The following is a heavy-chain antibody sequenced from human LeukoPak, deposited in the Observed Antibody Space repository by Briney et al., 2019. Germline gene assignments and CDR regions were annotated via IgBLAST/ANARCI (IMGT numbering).Heavy chain of an antibody. J-gene: IGHJ4*02. Sequence: ASVKVSCKASGYTFTSYVISWVRQAPAQGLAWMGWISAYNGNTKYAQNLQGRVTMTSDTSTSTAYMELRSLRSDDTVVYYCAREQEGRMADYWGQGTLVTVSS. D-gene: IGHD2-8*01. CDR2: ISAYNGNT. CDR3: AREQEGRMADY. V-gene: IGHV1-18*01. CDR1: GYTFTSYV.